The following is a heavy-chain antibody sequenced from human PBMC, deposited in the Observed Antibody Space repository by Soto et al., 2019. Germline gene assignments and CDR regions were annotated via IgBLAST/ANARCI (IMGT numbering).Heavy chain of an antibody. CDR2: INPSGGST. CDR1: GYTFTSYY. CDR3: ARGANYYHRSGPFDY. J-gene: IGHJ4*02. Sequence: QVQLVQSGAEVKKPGASVKVSCKASGYTFTSYYMHWVRQAPGQGLELMGIINPSGGSTSYAQKSQGRVTLTRDTSTSTVYRERSSLRSEDTAVYYCARGANYYHRSGPFDYWGQGTLVTVSS. D-gene: IGHD3-22*01. V-gene: IGHV1-46*01.